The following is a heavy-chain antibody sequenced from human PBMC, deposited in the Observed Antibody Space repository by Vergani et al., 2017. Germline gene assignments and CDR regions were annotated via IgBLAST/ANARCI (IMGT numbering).Heavy chain of an antibody. CDR1: GFTFSSYS. J-gene: IGHJ4*02. CDR2: ISGSGGST. CDR3: AKAFMVRGVIMIFDY. D-gene: IGHD3-10*01. V-gene: IGHV3-23*04. Sequence: EVQLVESGGGLVQPGGSLRLSCAASGFTFSSYSMNWVRQAPGKGLEWVSAISGSGGSTYYADSVKGRFTISRDNSKNTLYLQMNSLRAEDTAVYYCAKAFMVRGVIMIFDYWGQGTLVTVSS.